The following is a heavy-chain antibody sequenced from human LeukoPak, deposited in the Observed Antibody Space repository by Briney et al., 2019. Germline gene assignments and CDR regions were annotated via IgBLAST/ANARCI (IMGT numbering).Heavy chain of an antibody. D-gene: IGHD4-17*01. J-gene: IGHJ3*02. V-gene: IGHV3-53*01. Sequence: GGSLRLSCAASGFTVSSNYMSWVRQAPGKGLEWVSVIYSGGSTYYADSAKGRFTISRDNSKNTLYLQMNSLRAEDTAVYYCARIYGDTTNDAFDIWGQGTMVTVSS. CDR3: ARIYGDTTNDAFDI. CDR1: GFTVSSNY. CDR2: IYSGGST.